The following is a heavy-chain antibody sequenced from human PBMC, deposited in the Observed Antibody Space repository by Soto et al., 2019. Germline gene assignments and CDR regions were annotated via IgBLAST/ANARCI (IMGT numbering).Heavy chain of an antibody. Sequence: SETLSLTCTVSGGSISSSSYYWGWIRQPPGKGLEWIGSIYYSGSTYYNPSLKSRVTISVDTSKNQFSLKLSSVTAADTAVYYCASTDLRDNWFDPWGQGTLVTVSS. CDR3: ASTDLRDNWFDP. V-gene: IGHV4-39*01. J-gene: IGHJ5*02. CDR2: IYYSGST. CDR1: GGSISSSSYY.